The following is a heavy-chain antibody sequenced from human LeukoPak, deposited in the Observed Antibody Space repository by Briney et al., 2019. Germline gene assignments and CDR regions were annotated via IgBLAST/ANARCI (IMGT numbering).Heavy chain of an antibody. CDR1: GFTFSSYW. Sequence: GGSLRLSCAASGFTFSSYWMHWVRQAPGKGLVWVSRINSDGSSTSYADSVKGRFTISRDNAKNTLYLQMNSLRAEDTAVYYCAREDYYYGMDVWGQGTTVTVSS. J-gene: IGHJ6*02. CDR3: AREDYYYGMDV. V-gene: IGHV3-74*01. CDR2: INSDGSST.